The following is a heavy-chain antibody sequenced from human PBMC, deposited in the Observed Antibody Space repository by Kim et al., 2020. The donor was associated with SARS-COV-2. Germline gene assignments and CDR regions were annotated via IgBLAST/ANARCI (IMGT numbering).Heavy chain of an antibody. CDR3: ARDGLYYYCGMDV. Sequence: YVDPVKRRFTISRDNAKNSQYLQRKSLSAEDTAVYYCARDGLYYYCGMDVWGQGTTVTVSS. J-gene: IGHJ6*02. V-gene: IGHV3-7*01.